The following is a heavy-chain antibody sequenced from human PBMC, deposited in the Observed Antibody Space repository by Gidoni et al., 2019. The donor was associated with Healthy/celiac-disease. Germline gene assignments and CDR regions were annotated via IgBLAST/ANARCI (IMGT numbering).Heavy chain of an antibody. D-gene: IGHD4-4*01. CDR3: ARVTFPSLFDY. CDR2: IYYSGST. V-gene: IGHV4-39*07. CDR1: GGSISSSSYY. Sequence: QLQLQESGPGLVKPSETLSLTCTVSGGSISSSSYYWGWIRQPPGKGLEWIGSIYYSGSTYHNPSLKSRVTISVDTSKNQFSLKLSSVTAADTAVYYCARVTFPSLFDYWGQGTLVTVSS. J-gene: IGHJ4*02.